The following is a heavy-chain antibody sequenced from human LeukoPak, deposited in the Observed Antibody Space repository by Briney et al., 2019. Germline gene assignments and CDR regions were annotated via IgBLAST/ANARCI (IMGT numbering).Heavy chain of an antibody. Sequence: GGSLRLSCAASGFTFSDYYMSWIRQAPGKGLEWVSYISSSGSTIYYADSVKGRFTISRDNAKNSLYPQMNSLRAEDTAVYYCARGWAKKRYCSSTSCYGFNYYGMDVWGQGTTVTVSS. J-gene: IGHJ6*02. CDR3: ARGWAKKRYCSSTSCYGFNYYGMDV. CDR2: ISSSGSTI. D-gene: IGHD2-2*01. V-gene: IGHV3-11*01. CDR1: GFTFSDYY.